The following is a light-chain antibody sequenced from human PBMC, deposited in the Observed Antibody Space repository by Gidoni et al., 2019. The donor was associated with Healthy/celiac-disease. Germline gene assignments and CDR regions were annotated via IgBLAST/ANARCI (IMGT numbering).Light chain of an antibody. V-gene: IGKV1-5*03. J-gene: IGKJ1*01. Sequence: DIQMTQSPSTLSASVGDRVTITCRASQSISSWLAWYQQKPGKAPKLLIYKASSLESGVPPRFSGSGSGTEFTLTISSLQPDDFATYYCQQYNSLPWTFXQXTKVEIK. CDR2: KAS. CDR1: QSISSW. CDR3: QQYNSLPWT.